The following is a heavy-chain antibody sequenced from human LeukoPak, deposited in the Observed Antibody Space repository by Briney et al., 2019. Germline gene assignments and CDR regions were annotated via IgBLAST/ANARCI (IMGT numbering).Heavy chain of an antibody. D-gene: IGHD6-19*01. J-gene: IGHJ1*01. Sequence: SETLSLTCTVSGGSISSDYWSWIRQPPGKGLEWVAYIYNSGSTSYNPSLKSRVTISMNTSKNQFSLELSSVTAADTAVYYCARGVTGGWYGDFQHWGQGTLVTVSS. V-gene: IGHV4-59*01. CDR3: ARGVTGGWYGDFQH. CDR1: GGSISSDY. CDR2: IYNSGST.